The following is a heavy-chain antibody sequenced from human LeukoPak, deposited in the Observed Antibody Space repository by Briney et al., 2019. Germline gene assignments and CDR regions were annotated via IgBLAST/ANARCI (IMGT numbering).Heavy chain of an antibody. V-gene: IGHV3-33*01. CDR2: IWDDGRSK. D-gene: IGHD4-11*01. CDR1: GFTFSSFG. J-gene: IGHJ6*03. CDR3: VRDRDYSAGFPYYYMDV. Sequence: GRSLRLSCAASGFTFSSFGMHWVRQPPGKGLEWVALIWDDGRSKNYVESVKGRFTISRDNSKTTLYLQTDSLRVDDTAVYYCVRDRDYSAGFPYYYMDVWGTGTTVTVSS.